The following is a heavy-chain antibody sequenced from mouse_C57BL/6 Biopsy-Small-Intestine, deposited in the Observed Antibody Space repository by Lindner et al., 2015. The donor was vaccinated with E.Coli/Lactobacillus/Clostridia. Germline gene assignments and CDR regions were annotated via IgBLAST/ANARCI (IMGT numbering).Heavy chain of an antibody. Sequence: VQLQESGAELVRPGTSVKVSCRASGYAFTDYLIEWIKQRPGQGLDWIGVINPGNGDTKYNERFKDKATLTADKSSNTAYMQLSSLTSEDSAVYFCARQGLVYDAYYNGHFDYWGHGTTLIVSS. CDR2: INPGNGDT. CDR1: GYAFTDYL. D-gene: IGHD2-3*01. J-gene: IGHJ2*01. V-gene: IGHV1-54*01. CDR3: ARQGLVYDAYYNGHFDY.